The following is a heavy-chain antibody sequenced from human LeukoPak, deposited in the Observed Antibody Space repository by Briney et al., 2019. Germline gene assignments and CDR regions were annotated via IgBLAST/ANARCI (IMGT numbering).Heavy chain of an antibody. Sequence: GGSLRLPCAASGFTFSSYAMSWVRQAPGKGLEWVSAISGSGGSTYYADSVKGRFTISRDNSKNTLYLQMNSLRAEDTAVYYCAKGGWLLPYYFDYWGQGTLVTVSS. D-gene: IGHD3-22*01. CDR2: ISGSGGST. CDR3: AKGGWLLPYYFDY. J-gene: IGHJ4*02. CDR1: GFTFSSYA. V-gene: IGHV3-23*01.